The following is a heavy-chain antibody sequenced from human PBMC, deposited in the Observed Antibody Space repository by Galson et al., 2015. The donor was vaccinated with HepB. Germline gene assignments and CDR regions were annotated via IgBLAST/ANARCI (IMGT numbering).Heavy chain of an antibody. D-gene: IGHD5-18*01. V-gene: IGHV3-33*01. J-gene: IGHJ4*02. CDR2: IWHDGSNQ. Sequence: SLRLSCAASGFIFSRHGIHWVRQAPGKGLECVAMIWHDGSNQLYADSVKGRFTISRDNSKNTLYLQMNSLRAEYTAVYYCVRESLMAMVTFDLWGRGTLVTVSS. CDR1: GFIFSRHG. CDR3: VRESLMAMVTFDL.